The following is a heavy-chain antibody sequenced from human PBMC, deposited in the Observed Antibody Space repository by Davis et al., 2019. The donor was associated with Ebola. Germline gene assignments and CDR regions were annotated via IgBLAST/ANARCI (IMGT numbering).Heavy chain of an antibody. V-gene: IGHV3-NL1*01. CDR2: IYSGGNT. D-gene: IGHD6-19*01. J-gene: IGHJ4*02. CDR3: AKDRIAVAAWD. CDR1: GFTFSTYG. Sequence: GESLKISCAASGFTFSTYGIHWVRQAPGKGLEWVSIIYSGGNTYYADSVKGRFTISRDNSKNTVYLQMNSLRAEDTAVYYCAKDRIAVAAWDWGQGTLVTVSS.